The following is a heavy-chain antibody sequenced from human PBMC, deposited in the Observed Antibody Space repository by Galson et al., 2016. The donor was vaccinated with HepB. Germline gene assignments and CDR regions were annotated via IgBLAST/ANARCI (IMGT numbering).Heavy chain of an antibody. CDR2: ISSFNGKT. CDR3: ARTRGEAATRALRD. V-gene: IGHV1-18*01. Sequence: SVKVSCKASGYTFASYGISWVRQAPGQGLEWMGWISSFNGKTNIAQKFQGRVSMTTDTSTRTVYMEMRGLTSDDTAVYYCARTRGEAATRALRDWGQGTLVTVSS. D-gene: IGHD2-15*01. J-gene: IGHJ4*02. CDR1: GYTFASYG.